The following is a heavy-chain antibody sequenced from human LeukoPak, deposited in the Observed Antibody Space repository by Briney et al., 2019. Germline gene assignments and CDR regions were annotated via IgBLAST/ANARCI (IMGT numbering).Heavy chain of an antibody. CDR3: ARGSGKVATTYFDY. D-gene: IGHD5-12*01. J-gene: IGHJ4*02. CDR1: GGSVRTSSYY. CDR2: IYYSEST. Sequence: PSETLSLTCAVSGGSVRTSSYYWGWIRQPPGKGLEWIGSIYYSESTYYNPSLKSRVTISVDTSKNQFPLKLSSVTAADTAVYYCARGSGKVATTYFDYWGQGTLVTVSS. V-gene: IGHV4-39*06.